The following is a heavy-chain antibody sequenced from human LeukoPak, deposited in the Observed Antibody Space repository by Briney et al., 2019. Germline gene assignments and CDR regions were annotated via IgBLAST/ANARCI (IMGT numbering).Heavy chain of an antibody. D-gene: IGHD1-26*01. CDR3: ARGFSPSGSYFEEGWSAFDI. V-gene: IGHV1-69*05. Sequence: AASVKVSCKASGGTFSSYAISWVRQASGQGLEWMGGIIPIFGTANYAQKFQGRVTITTDESTSTAYMELSSLRSEDTAVYYCARGFSPSGSYFEEGWSAFDIWGQGTMVTVSS. J-gene: IGHJ3*02. CDR2: IIPIFGTA. CDR1: GGTFSSYA.